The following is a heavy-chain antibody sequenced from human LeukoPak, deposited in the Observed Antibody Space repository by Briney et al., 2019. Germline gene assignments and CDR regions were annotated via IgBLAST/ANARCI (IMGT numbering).Heavy chain of an antibody. J-gene: IGHJ4*02. CDR2: IYYSGST. Sequence: SETLSLTCTVSGGSISSYYWSWIRQPPGKGLEWIGYIYYSGSTNYNPSLKSRVTISVDTSKNQFSLKLSSVTAADTAVYYCARVSSKAGPVDYWGQGTLVTVSS. D-gene: IGHD6-13*01. CDR1: GGSISSYY. CDR3: ARVSSKAGPVDY. V-gene: IGHV4-59*01.